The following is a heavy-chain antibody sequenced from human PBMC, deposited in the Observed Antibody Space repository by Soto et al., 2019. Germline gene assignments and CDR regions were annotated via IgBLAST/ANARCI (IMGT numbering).Heavy chain of an antibody. J-gene: IGHJ4*02. CDR1: GITFSGYS. V-gene: IGHV3-48*01. CDR2: ITSGSSTI. Sequence: EVQLVESGGGLVQPGGSLRLSCTVSGITFSGYSMNWVRQAPGKGLEWISYITSGSSTIFYADSVKGRFTISRDNAKNSLHLQMNSLRAEDTALYYCATLPRGYWGPGTLVTVSS. D-gene: IGHD3-10*01. CDR3: ATLPRGY.